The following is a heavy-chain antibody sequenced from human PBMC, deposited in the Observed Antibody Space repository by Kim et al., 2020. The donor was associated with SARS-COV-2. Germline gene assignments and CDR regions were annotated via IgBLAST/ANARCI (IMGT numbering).Heavy chain of an antibody. J-gene: IGHJ6*02. D-gene: IGHD3-10*01. CDR3: ARTYGSGNPPYYYYGMDV. CDR1: GFTFSSYS. CDR2: ISSSSSYI. Sequence: GGSLRLSCAASGFTFSSYSMNWVRQAPGKGLEWVSSISSSSSYIYYADSVKGRFTISRDNAKNSLYLQMNSLRAEDTAVYYCARTYGSGNPPYYYYGMDVWGQGTTVTVSS. V-gene: IGHV3-21*01.